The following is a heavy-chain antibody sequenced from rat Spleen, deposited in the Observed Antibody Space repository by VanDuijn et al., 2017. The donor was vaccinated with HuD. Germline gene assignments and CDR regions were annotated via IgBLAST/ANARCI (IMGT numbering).Heavy chain of an antibody. V-gene: IGHV5-7*01. Sequence: EVQLVESGGGLVQPGRSLKLSCAASGFTFSDYNMAWVRQAPKKGLEWVATISYDGSSSYYRDSVKGRFTVSRENAKSTLYFLMDSLRSEDTATYYCVRQDTSGYSTWFTYWGQGTLVTVSS. CDR1: GFTFSDYN. J-gene: IGHJ3*01. CDR2: ISYDGSSS. CDR3: VRQDTSGYSTWFTY. D-gene: IGHD4-3*01.